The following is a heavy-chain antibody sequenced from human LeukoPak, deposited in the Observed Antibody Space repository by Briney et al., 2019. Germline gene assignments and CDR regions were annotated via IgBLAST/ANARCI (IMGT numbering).Heavy chain of an antibody. CDR2: INHSGST. Sequence: SETLSLTCAVYGGSFSGYYWSWIRQPPGKGLEWIGEINHSGSTNYNPSLKSRVTISVDTSKNQFSPKLSSVTAADTAVYYCAGLLEVPYYFDYWGQGTLVTVSS. V-gene: IGHV4-34*01. CDR3: AGLLEVPYYFDY. CDR1: GGSFSGYY. J-gene: IGHJ4*02. D-gene: IGHD3-3*01.